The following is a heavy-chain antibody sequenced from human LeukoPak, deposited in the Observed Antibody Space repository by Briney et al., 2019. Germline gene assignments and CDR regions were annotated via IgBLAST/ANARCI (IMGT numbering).Heavy chain of an antibody. CDR2: INAGNGNT. V-gene: IGHV1-3*01. D-gene: IGHD1-26*01. CDR1: GYTFTSYA. CDR3: ARDLGFIVGATDWYFDL. Sequence: ASVKVSCKASGYTFTSYAMHWVRQAPGQRLEWMGWINAGNGNTKYSQKFQGRVTITRDTSASTAYMELSSLRSEDTAVYYCARDLGFIVGATDWYFDLWGRGTLVTVSS. J-gene: IGHJ2*01.